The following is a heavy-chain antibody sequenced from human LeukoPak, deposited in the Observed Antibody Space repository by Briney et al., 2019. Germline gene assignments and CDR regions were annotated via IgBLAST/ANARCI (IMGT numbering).Heavy chain of an antibody. V-gene: IGHV4-39*01. D-gene: IGHD5-18*01. CDR3: ASGYSYGYYYYYGMDV. J-gene: IGHJ6*02. Sequence: SETLSLTCTVSGVSISSSSYYWGWIRQPPGKGLEWIGSIYYSGSTYYNPSLKSQVTISVDTSKNQFSLKLSSVTAADTAVYYCASGYSYGYYYYYGMDVWGQGTTVTVSS. CDR2: IYYSGST. CDR1: GVSISSSSYY.